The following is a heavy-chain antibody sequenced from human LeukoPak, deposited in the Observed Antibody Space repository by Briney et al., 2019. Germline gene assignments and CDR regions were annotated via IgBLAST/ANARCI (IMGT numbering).Heavy chain of an antibody. V-gene: IGHV4-31*03. CDR3: AGDRSYYYGMDV. CDR2: IYYSGST. J-gene: IGHJ6*02. Sequence: SSETLSLTCTVSGGSISSGGYYWSWIRQHPGKGLEWIGYIYYSGSTYYNPSLKSRVTISVDTSKNQFSLKLSSVTAADTAVYYCAGDRSYYYGMDVWGQGTTVTVSS. CDR1: GGSISSGGYY.